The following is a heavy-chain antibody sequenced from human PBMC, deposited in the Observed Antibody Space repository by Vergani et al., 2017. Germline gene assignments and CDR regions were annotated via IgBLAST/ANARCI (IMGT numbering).Heavy chain of an antibody. CDR1: GFPFSDYA. CDR3: AKAGCTGTTCYSNF. Sequence: QLLESGGGLVQPGGSLRLSCAASGFPFSDYAMSWVRRAPGKGLGWVSIISGGGDNTFYADSVKCRFSVSRDNPKNTLYLQMNSLRAEDAALYYCAKAGCTGTTCYSNFWGPGTLVTVSS. D-gene: IGHD2-2*01. CDR2: ISGGGDNT. V-gene: IGHV3-23*01. J-gene: IGHJ4*02.